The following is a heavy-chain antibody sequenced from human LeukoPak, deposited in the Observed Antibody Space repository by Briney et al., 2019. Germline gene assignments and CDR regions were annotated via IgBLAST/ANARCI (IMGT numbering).Heavy chain of an antibody. J-gene: IGHJ4*02. CDR2: VIPSSGNT. Sequence: EASVKVSCKASRYTFTGYYMSWVRRAPGQGLEWMGWVIPSSGNTNYAQKFQGRVTMTRDTSISTAYMELNRLTSDDTAVYYCARVWGLEWPPVLGYWGQGTPVTVSS. V-gene: IGHV1-2*02. CDR1: RYTFTGYY. D-gene: IGHD3-3*01. CDR3: ARVWGLEWPPVLGY.